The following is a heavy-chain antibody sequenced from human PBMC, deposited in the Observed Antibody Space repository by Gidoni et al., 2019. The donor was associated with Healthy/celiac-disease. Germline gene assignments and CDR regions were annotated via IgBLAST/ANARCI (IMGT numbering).Heavy chain of an antibody. V-gene: IGHV4-59*01. CDR1: GGSISSYY. CDR3: ARVDDIVATAGAFDI. CDR2: IYYSGST. Sequence: QVPLQESGPGLVKPSETLSLTCTVSGGSISSYYWSWIRQPPGKGLEWIGYIYYSGSTNYNPSLKSRVTISVDTSKKQFSLKLRSVTAADTAVYYCARVDDIVATAGAFDIWGQGTMVIVSS. J-gene: IGHJ3*02. D-gene: IGHD5-12*01.